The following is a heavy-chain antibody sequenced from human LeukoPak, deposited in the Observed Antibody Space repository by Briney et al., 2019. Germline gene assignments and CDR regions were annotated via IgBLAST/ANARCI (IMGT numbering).Heavy chain of an antibody. J-gene: IGHJ4*02. CDR1: GGSVSSYY. D-gene: IGHD3-16*01. Sequence: PSETLSLTCAVFGGSVSSYYWTWIRQPPGKGLEWIGYIYYSGSTNYNPSLKSRVTISVDTSENQFSLKLTSVTAADTAVYYCATGGERSRIIKYWGQGTLVTVSS. CDR3: ATGGERSRIIKY. V-gene: IGHV4-59*02. CDR2: IYYSGST.